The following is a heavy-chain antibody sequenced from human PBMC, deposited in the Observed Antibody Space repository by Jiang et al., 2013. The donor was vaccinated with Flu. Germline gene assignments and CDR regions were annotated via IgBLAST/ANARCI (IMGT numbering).Heavy chain of an antibody. V-gene: IGHV4-34*01. D-gene: IGHD2-8*01. CDR1: GGSFSGYY. CDR3: AGLVYAIEEGYYYYGMDV. CDR2: INHSGST. J-gene: IGHJ6*02. Sequence: LLKPSETLSLTCAVYGGSFSGYYWSWIRQPPGKGLEWIGEINHSGSTNYNPSLKSRVTISVDTSKNQFSLKLSSVTAADTAVYYCAGLVYAIEEGYYYYGMDVWGQGTTVTVSS.